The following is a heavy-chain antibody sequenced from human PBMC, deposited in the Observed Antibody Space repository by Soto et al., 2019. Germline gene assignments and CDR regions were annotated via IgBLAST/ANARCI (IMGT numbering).Heavy chain of an antibody. CDR3: AREGDYGSGSYPFNSYYYMDV. CDR2: IWYDGSNK. CDR1: GFTFSSYG. Sequence: PGGSLRLSCAASGFTFSSYGMHWVRQAPGKGLEWVAVIWYDGSNKYYADSVKGRFTISRDNSKNTLYLQMNSLRAEDTAVYYCAREGDYGSGSYPFNSYYYMDVWGKGTTVTVFS. J-gene: IGHJ6*03. V-gene: IGHV3-33*01. D-gene: IGHD3-10*01.